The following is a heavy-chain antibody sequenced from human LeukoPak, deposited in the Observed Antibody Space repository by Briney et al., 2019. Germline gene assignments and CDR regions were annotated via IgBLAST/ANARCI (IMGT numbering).Heavy chain of an antibody. Sequence: ASVKVSCKASGYTFTSYYMHWVRQAPGQGLEWMRIINPSGGSTSYAQKFQGRVTMTRDTSTSTVYMELSSLRSEDTAVYYCARGKGEQSGSYYYYYGMDVWGQGTTVTVSS. CDR2: INPSGGST. V-gene: IGHV1-46*01. CDR3: ARGKGEQSGSYYYYYGMDV. CDR1: GYTFTSYY. D-gene: IGHD1-26*01. J-gene: IGHJ6*02.